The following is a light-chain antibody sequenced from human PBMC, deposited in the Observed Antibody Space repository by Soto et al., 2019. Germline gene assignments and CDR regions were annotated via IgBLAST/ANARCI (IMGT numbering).Light chain of an antibody. CDR1: QSISRY. V-gene: IGKV1-39*01. Sequence: DIQMTQSPSSLSASVGDRVTITCRASQSISRYLNWYQQKPGKAPKLVIHAASSLQSGVPSKFSVSRSGTDFTLTISSLQPEDFATYYCHQSYSTPRTFGQGTKVETK. CDR3: HQSYSTPRT. CDR2: AAS. J-gene: IGKJ1*01.